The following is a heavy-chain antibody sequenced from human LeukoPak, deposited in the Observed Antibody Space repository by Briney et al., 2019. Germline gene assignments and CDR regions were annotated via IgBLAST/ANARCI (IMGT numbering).Heavy chain of an antibody. D-gene: IGHD4-17*01. CDR2: INHSGYT. CDR1: GVSFNDYY. V-gene: IGHV4-34*01. J-gene: IGHJ4*02. Sequence: SETLFLTCAVSGVSFNDYYWSWVRQTPGRGLEWIGEINHSGYTNDSPSLKSRVTLSIDTSRNQFSLNLRSVTVADTGIYYCTRMTTGHDYWGQGTPVTVSS. CDR3: TRMTTGHDY.